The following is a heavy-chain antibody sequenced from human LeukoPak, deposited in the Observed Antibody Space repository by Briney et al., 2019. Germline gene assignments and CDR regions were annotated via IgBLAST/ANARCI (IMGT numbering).Heavy chain of an antibody. Sequence: GGSLRLSCAASGFTFSSYSMNWVRQAPGKGLEWVSHITASGTAMFYADSVKGRFTISRDNAKNSLYLQMNSLRVEDTAVYYCVSFYETYWGRGTLVTVSS. CDR3: VSFYETY. CDR1: GFTFSSYS. V-gene: IGHV3-48*01. CDR2: ITASGTAM. J-gene: IGHJ4*02. D-gene: IGHD2/OR15-2a*01.